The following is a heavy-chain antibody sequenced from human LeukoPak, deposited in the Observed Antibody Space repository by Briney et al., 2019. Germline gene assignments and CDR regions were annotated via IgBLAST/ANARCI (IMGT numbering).Heavy chain of an antibody. CDR1: GFSFSNYG. CDR2: IRYDGSKK. D-gene: IGHD1-26*01. J-gene: IGHJ4*02. Sequence: GGSLRLSCAASGFSFSNYGMHWVRQAPGKGLEWVAFIRYDGSKKYYADSVKGRFTISRDKYKNTLSLQMNSLRAEDTAVYYCAKDFSVKWELLIGHWGQGTLVTVSS. CDR3: AKDFSVKWELLIGH. V-gene: IGHV3-30*02.